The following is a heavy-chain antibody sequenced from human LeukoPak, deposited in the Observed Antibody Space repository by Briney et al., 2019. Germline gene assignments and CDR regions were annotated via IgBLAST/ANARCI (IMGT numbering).Heavy chain of an antibody. J-gene: IGHJ4*02. Sequence: SVKVSCKASGGTFSSYAISWVRQAPGQGLEWMGRIIPILGIANYAQKFQGRVTITADKSTSTAYMELSSLRSEDTAVYYCAIEYSGYDFYFDYWGQGTLVTVSS. D-gene: IGHD5-12*01. CDR3: AIEYSGYDFYFDY. CDR1: GGTFSSYA. CDR2: IIPILGIA. V-gene: IGHV1-69*04.